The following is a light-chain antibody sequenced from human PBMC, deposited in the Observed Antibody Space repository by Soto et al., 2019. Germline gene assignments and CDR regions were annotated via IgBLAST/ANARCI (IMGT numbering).Light chain of an antibody. CDR1: SSDVGGYTY. CDR3: SAYTSSSTLVV. Sequence: QSALTQPASVSGAPGQSITISCTGTSSDVGGYTYVTWYQQHPGKAPKLRIYDVSNRHSGVSNRFSGSKSGNTASLTISGLQAEDEADYYCSAYTSSSTLVVFGGGTKLTVL. CDR2: DVS. J-gene: IGLJ2*01. V-gene: IGLV2-14*01.